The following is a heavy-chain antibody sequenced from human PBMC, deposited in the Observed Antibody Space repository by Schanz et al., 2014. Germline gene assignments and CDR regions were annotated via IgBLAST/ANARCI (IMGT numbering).Heavy chain of an antibody. J-gene: IGHJ4*02. CDR3: ARGTPFLCDY. CDR1: GFTFSDYS. V-gene: IGHV3-21*01. Sequence: EVHLVESGGGLVKPGGSLRLSCGASGFTFSDYSMNWVRQAPGKGLEWVSTITGSGGSTFYADSVKGRFTISRDSARNSLYLQMSSLRAEDTAVYYCARGTPFLCDYWGQGTLVTVSS. D-gene: IGHD3-16*01. CDR2: ITGSGGST.